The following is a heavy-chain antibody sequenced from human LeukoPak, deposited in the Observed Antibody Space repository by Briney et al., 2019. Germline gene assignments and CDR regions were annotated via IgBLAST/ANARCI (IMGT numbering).Heavy chain of an antibody. CDR3: ARQRDTSCFDY. D-gene: IGHD5-18*01. CDR2: IYYSGST. V-gene: IGHV4-39*01. Sequence: SETLSLTCTVSGGSISSYYWSWIRQPPGKGLEWIGSIYYSGSTYYNPSLKSRVTISVDTSKNQFSLKLSSVTAADTAVYYCARQRDTSCFDYWGQGTLVTVSS. J-gene: IGHJ4*02. CDR1: GGSISSYY.